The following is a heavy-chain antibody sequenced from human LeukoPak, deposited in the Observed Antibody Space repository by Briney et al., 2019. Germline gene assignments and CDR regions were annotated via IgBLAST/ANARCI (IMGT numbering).Heavy chain of an antibody. CDR2: IIPILGIA. CDR3: ARDGCSSTSCYGIDY. D-gene: IGHD2-2*01. J-gene: IGHJ4*02. CDR1: GGTFSSYA. V-gene: IGHV1-69*04. Sequence: SVKVSCKASGGTFSSYAISWVRQAPGQGLEWMGRIIPILGIANYAQKFQGRVTITADKSTSTAYMELSSLRSEDTAVYYCARDGCSSTSCYGIDYWGQGTLVTVSS.